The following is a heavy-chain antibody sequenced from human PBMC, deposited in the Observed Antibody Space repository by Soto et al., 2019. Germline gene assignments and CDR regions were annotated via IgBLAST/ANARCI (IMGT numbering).Heavy chain of an antibody. D-gene: IGHD3-10*01. CDR2: IYYSGST. J-gene: IGHJ4*02. V-gene: IGHV4-59*01. Sequence: KSSETLSLTCTVSGGSISSYYWSWIRQPPGKGLEWIGYIYYSGSTNYNPSLKSRVTISVDTSKNQFSLKLSSVTAADTAVYYCAGYGSHSYFDYWGQGTLVTVSS. CDR1: GGSISSYY. CDR3: AGYGSHSYFDY.